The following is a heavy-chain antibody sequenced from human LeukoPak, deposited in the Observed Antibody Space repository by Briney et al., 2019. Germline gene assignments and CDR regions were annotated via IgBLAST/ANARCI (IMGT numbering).Heavy chain of an antibody. CDR2: ISWNSGNI. CDR1: GFTFDDYV. D-gene: IGHD3-9*01. J-gene: IGHJ4*02. Sequence: GGSLRLSCLASGFTFDDYVMHWVRQIPGKGLEGVSGISWNSGNIHYADSVRGRFTISRDNANNSLYLQMHSLRAEDTALYYCAKATAGYYNFDYWGQGTLVTVSS. CDR3: AKATAGYYNFDY. V-gene: IGHV3-9*01.